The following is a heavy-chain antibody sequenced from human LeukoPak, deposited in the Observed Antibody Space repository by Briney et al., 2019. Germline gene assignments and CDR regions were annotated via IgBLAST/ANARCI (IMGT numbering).Heavy chain of an antibody. D-gene: IGHD3-10*01. CDR3: ARGEYYYGSGSYYMPRD. CDR1: GFTFSSYW. Sequence: GGSLRLPCAASGFTFSSYWMSWVRQAPGKGLEWVANIKQDGSEKYYVDSVKGRFTISRDNAKNSLYLQMNSLRAEDTAVYYCARGEYYYGSGSYYMPRDWGQGTLVTVSS. V-gene: IGHV3-7*01. J-gene: IGHJ4*02. CDR2: IKQDGSEK.